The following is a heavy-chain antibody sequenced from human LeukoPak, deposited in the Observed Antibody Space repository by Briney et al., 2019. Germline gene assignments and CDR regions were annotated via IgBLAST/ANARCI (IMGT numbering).Heavy chain of an antibody. V-gene: IGHV1-3*01. CDR2: INAGNGNT. CDR1: GYTFTSYA. Sequence: ASVKVSCKASGYTFTSYAMHWVRQAPGQRLEWMGWINAGNGNTKYSQKFQGRVTITRDTSASTAYMELSSLRSEDTAVYYCAREGLRFSEWLDYYGMDVWGQGTTVTVSS. J-gene: IGHJ6*02. D-gene: IGHD3-3*01. CDR3: AREGLRFSEWLDYYGMDV.